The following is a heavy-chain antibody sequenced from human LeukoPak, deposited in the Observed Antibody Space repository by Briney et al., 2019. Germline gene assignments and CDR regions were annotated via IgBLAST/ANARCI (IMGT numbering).Heavy chain of an antibody. CDR3: ASNEVEMATIVDY. Sequence: GGSLRLSCAASGFTFSSYGMHWVRQAPGKGLEWVAFIRYDGSNKYYADSAKGRFTISRDNSKNTLYLRMNSLRAEDTAVYYCASNEVEMATIVDYWGQGTLVTVSS. J-gene: IGHJ4*02. V-gene: IGHV3-30*02. CDR2: IRYDGSNK. D-gene: IGHD5-24*01. CDR1: GFTFSSYG.